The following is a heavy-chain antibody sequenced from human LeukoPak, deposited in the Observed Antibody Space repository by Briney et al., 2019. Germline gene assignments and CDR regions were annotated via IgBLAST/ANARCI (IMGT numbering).Heavy chain of an antibody. V-gene: IGHV3-30*03. D-gene: IGHD5-18*01. CDR2: ISYDGSNK. J-gene: IGHJ4*02. CDR1: GFTFSSYG. CDR3: ARERTVGYSYGIFDY. Sequence: GRSLRLSCAASGFTFSSYGMHWVRQAPGKGLEWVAVISYDGSNKYYADSVKGRFTISRDNSKNTLYLQMNSLRAEDTAVYYCARERTVGYSYGIFDYWGQGTLVTVSS.